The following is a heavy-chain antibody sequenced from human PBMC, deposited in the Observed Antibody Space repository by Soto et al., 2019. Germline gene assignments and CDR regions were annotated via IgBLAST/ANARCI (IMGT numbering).Heavy chain of an antibody. V-gene: IGHV4-30-4*01. CDR3: ARTKDTAMANDY. CDR1: GGSISIGDYY. J-gene: IGHJ4*02. D-gene: IGHD5-18*01. CDR2: IYYSGIT. Sequence: SETLSLTCTVSGGSISIGDYYWSCIRQPPGKGLEWIGYIYYSGITYYNPSLKSRVTISVDTSKKQFSLKLSSVTAADTAVYYCARTKDTAMANDYWGQGTLVTVSS.